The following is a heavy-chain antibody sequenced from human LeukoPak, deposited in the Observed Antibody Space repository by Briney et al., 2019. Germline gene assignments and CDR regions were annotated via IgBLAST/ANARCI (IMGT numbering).Heavy chain of an antibody. CDR3: AREWENCSGGSCHTEYFDY. CDR2: IIPILGIA. Sequence: SVKVSCTASGGTFSSYAISWVRQAPGQGLEWMGRIIPILGIANYAQKFQGRVTITADKSTSTAYMELSSLRSEDTAVYYCAREWENCSGGSCHTEYFDYWGQGTLVTVSS. J-gene: IGHJ4*02. V-gene: IGHV1-69*04. D-gene: IGHD2-15*01. CDR1: GGTFSSYA.